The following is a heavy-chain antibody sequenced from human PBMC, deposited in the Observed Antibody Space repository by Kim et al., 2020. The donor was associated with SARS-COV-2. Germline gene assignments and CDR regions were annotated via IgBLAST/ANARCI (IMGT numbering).Heavy chain of an antibody. Sequence: DGSNKDYADSVKGRFTISRDNSKNTLYLQMNSLRAEDTAVYYCASNYYEDWGQGTLVTVSS. J-gene: IGHJ4*02. V-gene: IGHV3-33*01. CDR2: DGSNK. CDR3: ASNYYED.